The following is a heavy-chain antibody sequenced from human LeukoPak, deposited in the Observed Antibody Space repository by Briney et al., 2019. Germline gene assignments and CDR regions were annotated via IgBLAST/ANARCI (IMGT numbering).Heavy chain of an antibody. CDR3: ARERRDGYPGENAFDI. Sequence: SVTVSFKASGGTFIIYAIRWVRQAPGPGLEWMGRIIPILGIANYSQKFQGRVTITADKSTSTAYMELSSLRSEDTAVYYCARERRDGYPGENAFDIWGQGTMVTVSS. J-gene: IGHJ3*02. D-gene: IGHD5-24*01. CDR2: IIPILGIA. V-gene: IGHV1-69*04. CDR1: GGTFIIYA.